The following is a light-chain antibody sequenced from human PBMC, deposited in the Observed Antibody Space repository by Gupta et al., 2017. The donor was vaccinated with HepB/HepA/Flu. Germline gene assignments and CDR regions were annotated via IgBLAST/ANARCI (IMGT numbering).Light chain of an antibody. V-gene: IGKV2-24*01. J-gene: IGKJ2*01. CDR3: MQATEFPHN. CDR2: KIS. CDR1: KSLVHSDGNSY. Sequence: DIVLTQTPLSPVTLGQSASISCRSSKSLVHSDGNSYLSWYQERPGQAPRLLIYKISKRFSGVPDRFSGRGAETDFTLKISRVEAEDVGIYYCMQATEFPHNFGPGSKLEI.